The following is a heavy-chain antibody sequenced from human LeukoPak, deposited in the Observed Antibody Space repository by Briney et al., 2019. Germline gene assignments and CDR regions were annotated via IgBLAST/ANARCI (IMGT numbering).Heavy chain of an antibody. CDR2: IWYDGSNK. D-gene: IGHD2-2*01. J-gene: IGHJ6*02. Sequence: GGSLRLSCAASGFTFSSYGMHWVRQAPGKGLEWVAVIWYDGSNKYYADSVKGRFTISRDNSKNTLYLQMNSLRAEDTAVYYCAREDTVVEPYYYYGMDVWGQGTTVTVSS. CDR1: GFTFSSYG. CDR3: AREDTVVEPYYYYGMDV. V-gene: IGHV3-33*01.